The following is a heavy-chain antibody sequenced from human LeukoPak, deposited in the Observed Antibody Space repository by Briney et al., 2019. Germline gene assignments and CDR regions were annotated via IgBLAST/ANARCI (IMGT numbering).Heavy chain of an antibody. CDR1: DGSITSGIYY. V-gene: IGHV4-39*01. J-gene: IGHJ5*02. CDR3: ARLLVTLGKNWFDP. Sequence: SSETLSLTCTVSDGSITSGIYYWGWIRQPPGKGLEWIGNIYFGGSTYYNPSLKSRVTISVDSSKNQFSLKVSSVTAADTAVYYCARLLVTLGKNWFDPWGQGTLVTVSS. D-gene: IGHD2-21*02. CDR2: IYFGGST.